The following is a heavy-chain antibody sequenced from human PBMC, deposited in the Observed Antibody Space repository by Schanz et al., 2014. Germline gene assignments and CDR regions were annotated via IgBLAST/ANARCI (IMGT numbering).Heavy chain of an antibody. CDR1: GFIFDDYG. CDR3: ARGSSASLSRVWFDL. V-gene: IGHV3-20*01. J-gene: IGHJ5*02. Sequence: VQLLQSGGALVQPGGSLRLSCAASGFIFDDYGMSWVRQVPGKGLEWVSGINWNGGDTSYADSVKGRFIISRDNAKNSLYLEMNSLRAGDAAFYHCARGSSASLSRVWFDLWGQGTLVTVSS. CDR2: INWNGGDT. D-gene: IGHD6-6*01.